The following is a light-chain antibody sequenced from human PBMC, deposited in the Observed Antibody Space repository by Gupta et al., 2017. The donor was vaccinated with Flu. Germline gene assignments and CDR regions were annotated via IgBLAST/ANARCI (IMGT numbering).Light chain of an antibody. V-gene: IGKV1-9*01. Sequence: PSFLSASVGDRVTITCRASQDISSWLAWYQQKPGKAPKLLIYVASTLQSGVPSRFSGSGSGTQFTLTISSLQSEDFATYYCQQLNSYPHTFGQGTKLEIK. CDR3: QQLNSYPHT. CDR2: VAS. CDR1: QDISSW. J-gene: IGKJ2*01.